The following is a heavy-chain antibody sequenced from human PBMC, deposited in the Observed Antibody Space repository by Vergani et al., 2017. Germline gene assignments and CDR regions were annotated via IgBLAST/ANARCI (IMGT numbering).Heavy chain of an antibody. CDR1: GFTFDDYA. CDR2: ISWNSGSI. J-gene: IGHJ6*02. CDR3: AKDLRDSSGCLPTGYYYYGMDV. V-gene: IGHV3-9*01. Sequence: EVQLVESGGGLVQPGRSLRLSCAASGFTFDDYAMHWVRQAPGKGLEWVSGISWNSGSIGYADSVKGRFTISRDNSKNTLYLQMNSMRAEDTAVYYCAKDLRDSSGCLPTGYYYYGMDVWGQGTTVTVSS. D-gene: IGHD6-19*01.